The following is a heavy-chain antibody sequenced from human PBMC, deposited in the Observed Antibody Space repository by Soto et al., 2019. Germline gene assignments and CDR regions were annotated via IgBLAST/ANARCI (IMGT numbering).Heavy chain of an antibody. V-gene: IGHV3-74*03. CDR2: INHDGSAT. CDR1: EFTFSNHW. D-gene: IGHD3-3*01. J-gene: IGHJ6*02. CDR3: AGNADYFYATGYYQGGGMDV. Sequence: EVQLVESGGGLVQPGGSLRLSCAASEFTFSNHWMNWVRQAPGKGLVWVAHINHDGSATTYADPVKGRFTISSNNAKNMASLQIDNLHADDRAVYYCAGNADYFYATGYYQGGGMDVWGQGTTVTVSS.